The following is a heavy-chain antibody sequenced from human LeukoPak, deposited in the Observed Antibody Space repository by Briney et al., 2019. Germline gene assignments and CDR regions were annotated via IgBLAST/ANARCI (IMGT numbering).Heavy chain of an antibody. V-gene: IGHV3-21*01. CDR3: ARDRRGAAMVYYFDY. CDR2: ISSSSSYI. J-gene: IGHJ4*02. CDR1: GFTFSSYS. D-gene: IGHD5-18*01. Sequence: GSLRLSCAASGFTFSSYSMNWVRQAPGKGLEWVSSISSSSSYIYYADSVKGRFTISRDNAKNSLYLQMNSLRAEDTAVYYCARDRRGAAMVYYFDYWGQGTLVTVSS.